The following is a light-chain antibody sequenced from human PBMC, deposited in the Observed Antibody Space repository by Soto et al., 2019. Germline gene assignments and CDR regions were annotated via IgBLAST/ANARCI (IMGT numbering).Light chain of an antibody. Sequence: EIVLTQSPGTLSLSPGERATLSCRASPSVSGSNLAWYQQKPGQAPRLVIYGPSSRATGIPDRFSGSGSGTDFTLTISRLEPEDFAVYYCQQYCSFGQGTKVEIK. CDR1: PSVSGSN. CDR2: GPS. V-gene: IGKV3-20*01. J-gene: IGKJ1*01. CDR3: QQYCS.